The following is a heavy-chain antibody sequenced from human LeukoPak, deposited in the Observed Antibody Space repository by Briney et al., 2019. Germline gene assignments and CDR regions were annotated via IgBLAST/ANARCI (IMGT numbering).Heavy chain of an antibody. J-gene: IGHJ6*03. CDR1: GGSVSDYY. CDR2: INQSGSP. CDR3: VRGLVKKLVRRQIYYHMDV. V-gene: IGHV4-34*01. D-gene: IGHD6-6*01. Sequence: PSETLSLTCGISGGSVSDYYWSWIRQTPGEGLEWIGEINQSGSPKYNPSLKSRVAIFVDTSSNQLSLNVTSVTAADTAVYYCVRGLVKKLVRRQIYYHMDVWGKGTTVIVSS.